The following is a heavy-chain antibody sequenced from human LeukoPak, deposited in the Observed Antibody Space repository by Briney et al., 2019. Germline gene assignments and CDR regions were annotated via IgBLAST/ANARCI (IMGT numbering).Heavy chain of an antibody. CDR2: IIPIFGTA. Sequence: SVKVSCKASGGTFSSYAISWVRQAPGQGIEWMGRIIPIFGTANYAQKFQGRVTITTDESTSTAYMELSRLRSDDTAVYYCARDGDIVATADYWGQGTLVTVSS. CDR3: ARDGDIVATADY. V-gene: IGHV1-69*05. D-gene: IGHD5-12*01. CDR1: GGTFSSYA. J-gene: IGHJ4*02.